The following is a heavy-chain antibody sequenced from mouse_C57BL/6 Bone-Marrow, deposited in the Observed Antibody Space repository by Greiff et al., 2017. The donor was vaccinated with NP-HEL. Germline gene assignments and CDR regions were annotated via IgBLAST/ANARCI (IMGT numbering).Heavy chain of an antibody. J-gene: IGHJ2*01. D-gene: IGHD1-1*01. V-gene: IGHV1-42*01. CDR2: INPSTGGT. Sequence: EVQLQQSGPELVKPGASVKISCKASGYSFTGYYMNWVKQSPEKSLEWIGEINPSTGGTTYNQKFKAKATLTVAKSSSTAYMQLKSLTSDDSAVYYCARNYYGSSYVDFDYWGQGTTLTVSS. CDR3: ARNYYGSSYVDFDY. CDR1: GYSFTGYY.